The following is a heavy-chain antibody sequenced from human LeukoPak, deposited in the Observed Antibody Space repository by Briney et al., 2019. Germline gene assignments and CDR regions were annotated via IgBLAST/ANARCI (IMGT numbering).Heavy chain of an antibody. CDR2: ITSSGDDI. CDR1: GFTFSSFE. CDR3: ARRSSSSWLFDY. Sequence: GGSLRLSCAASGFTFSSFEMNWVRQAPGKGLEWISFITSSGDDIFYADSVKGRFTISRDNAKNSLYLQMNSLRAEDTAVYYCARRSSSSWLFDYWGQGTLVTVSS. V-gene: IGHV3-48*03. J-gene: IGHJ4*02. D-gene: IGHD6-13*01.